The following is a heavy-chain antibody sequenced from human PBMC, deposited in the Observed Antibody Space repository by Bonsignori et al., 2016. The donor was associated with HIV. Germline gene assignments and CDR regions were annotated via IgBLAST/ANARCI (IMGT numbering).Heavy chain of an antibody. V-gene: IGHV3-21*01. Sequence: GGSLRLSCAASGFTFSSFGMNWVRQAPGKGLEWVSSISTSSSYIYYADSVKGRFTISRDNAKNSLYLQMNSLRAEDTAVYYCARDLTLWFGELLPYFQHWGRGTLVTVSS. CDR3: ARDLTLWFGELLPYFQH. D-gene: IGHD3-10*01. CDR1: GFTFSSFG. CDR2: ISTSSSYI. J-gene: IGHJ1*01.